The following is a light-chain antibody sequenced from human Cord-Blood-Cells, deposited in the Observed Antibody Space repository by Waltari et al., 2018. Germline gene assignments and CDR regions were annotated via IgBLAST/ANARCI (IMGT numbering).Light chain of an antibody. CDR1: SSDVGSYNL. Sequence: QSALTQPASVSGSPGQSITISCTGTSSDVGSYNLFSWYQQHPGKAPKRMIYEGSKRPSGVSNRFSGSKSGNTASLTISGLQAEDEADYYCCSYAGSPWVFGGGTKLTVL. V-gene: IGLV2-23*01. CDR2: EGS. J-gene: IGLJ3*02. CDR3: CSYAGSPWV.